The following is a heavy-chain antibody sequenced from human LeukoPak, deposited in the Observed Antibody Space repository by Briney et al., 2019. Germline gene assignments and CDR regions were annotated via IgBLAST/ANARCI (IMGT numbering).Heavy chain of an antibody. V-gene: IGHV1-2*02. CDR2: NNPNSGAT. J-gene: IGHJ4*02. CDR1: GYTFTDYY. Sequence: ASVKVSCKASGYTFTDYYMNWVRQAPGQGLEWMGWNNPNSGATKYAQKFQGRVTMTRDTSISTAYMELSRLRSDDTAVYYCAIDGSTWYYFDYWGQGTLVTVSS. CDR3: AIDGSTWYYFDY. D-gene: IGHD6-13*01.